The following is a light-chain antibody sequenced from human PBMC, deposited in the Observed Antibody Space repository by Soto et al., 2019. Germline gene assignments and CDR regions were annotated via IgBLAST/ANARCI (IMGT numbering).Light chain of an antibody. CDR2: AAD. CDR3: QQTYSTPLT. V-gene: IGKV1-39*01. CDR1: QSIISY. J-gene: IGKJ4*01. Sequence: DIQMTQSPPSLSASVGDRVTITCRASQSIISYLNWYQQKPGKAPKLLIYAADSLQSGVPSRFSGSGSGTDFTLTISSLQPEDFATYYCQQTYSTPLTFGGGTKVDIK.